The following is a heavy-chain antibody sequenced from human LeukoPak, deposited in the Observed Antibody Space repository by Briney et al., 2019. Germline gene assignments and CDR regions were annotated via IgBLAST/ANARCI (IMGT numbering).Heavy chain of an antibody. CDR1: GGSISSYH. Sequence: PSETLSLTCTVSGGSISSYHWSWIRQPPGKGLDWIGYVYYSGSTNYSPSLKSRVTVSVDTSKNQFSLKLTSVTAADTAVYYCARVRYGSGSYYFDNWGQGTLVTVSS. CDR2: VYYSGST. D-gene: IGHD3-10*01. V-gene: IGHV4-59*01. J-gene: IGHJ4*02. CDR3: ARVRYGSGSYYFDN.